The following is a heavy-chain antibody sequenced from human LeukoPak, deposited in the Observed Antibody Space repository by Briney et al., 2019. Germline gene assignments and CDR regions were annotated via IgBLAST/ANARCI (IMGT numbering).Heavy chain of an antibody. CDR1: GLTFSSYA. CDR3: ARTVMTTTDAFDI. V-gene: IGHV3-64*01. D-gene: IGHD5-24*01. CDR2: ISSTGGTT. Sequence: GGSLRLSCAASGLTFSSYAMHWVRRAPGKGLEYVSAISSTGGTTYYANSVEGRFTVSRDNSKNTLYLQMGSLRAEDMAVYYCARTVMTTTDAFDIWGQGTMVTVSS. J-gene: IGHJ3*02.